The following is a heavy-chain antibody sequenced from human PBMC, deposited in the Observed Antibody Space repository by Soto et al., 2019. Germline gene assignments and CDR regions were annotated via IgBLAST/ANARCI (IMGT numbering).Heavy chain of an antibody. CDR1: GGAFSGYY. CDR2: INHSGST. Sequence: LSLTCAVYGGAFSGYYWSWIRQPPGKGLEWIGEINHSGSTNYNPSLKSRVTISVDTSKNQFSLKLSSVTAADTAVYYCARGQGYDFWSGYRFSIFDYWGQGTLVTVYS. V-gene: IGHV4-34*01. CDR3: ARGQGYDFWSGYRFSIFDY. D-gene: IGHD3-3*01. J-gene: IGHJ4*02.